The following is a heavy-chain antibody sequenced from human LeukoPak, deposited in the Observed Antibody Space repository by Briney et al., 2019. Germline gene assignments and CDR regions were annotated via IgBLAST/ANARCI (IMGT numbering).Heavy chain of an antibody. J-gene: IGHJ4*02. Sequence: GGSLRLSCAASGFTFSSYAMSWVRQAPGKGLEWVSAISGSGGNTYYADSVKGRFTISRDNAKNSLYLQMNSLRAEDTAVYYCARDPASGSYFDYWGQGTLVTVSS. CDR2: ISGSGGNT. CDR3: ARDPASGSYFDY. V-gene: IGHV3-23*01. CDR1: GFTFSSYA. D-gene: IGHD5-12*01.